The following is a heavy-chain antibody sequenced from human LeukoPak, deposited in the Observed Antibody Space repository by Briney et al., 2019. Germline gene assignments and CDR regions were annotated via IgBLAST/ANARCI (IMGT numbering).Heavy chain of an antibody. J-gene: IGHJ3*02. CDR2: IYTSGST. Sequence: SETLSLTCTVSGGSISSGSDYWSWIRQPAGKGLEWIGRIYTSGSTNYNPSLKSRVTISVDTSKNQFSLKLSSVTAADTAVYYCARDIQLSPGRAFDIWGQGTMVTVSS. D-gene: IGHD5-18*01. CDR1: GGSISSGSDY. V-gene: IGHV4-61*02. CDR3: ARDIQLSPGRAFDI.